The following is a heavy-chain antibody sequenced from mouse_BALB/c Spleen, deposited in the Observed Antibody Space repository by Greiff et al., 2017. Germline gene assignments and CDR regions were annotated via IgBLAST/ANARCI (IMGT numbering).Heavy chain of an antibody. V-gene: IGHV3-2*02. Sequence: EVKVEESGPGLVKPSQSLSLTCTVTGYSITSDYAWNWIRQFPGNKLEWMGYISYSGSTSYNPSLKSRISITRDTSKNQFFLQLNSVTTEDTATYYCARWDYDRFAYWGQGTLVTVSA. CDR3: ARWDYDRFAY. J-gene: IGHJ3*01. CDR2: ISYSGST. CDR1: GYSITSDYA. D-gene: IGHD2-4*01.